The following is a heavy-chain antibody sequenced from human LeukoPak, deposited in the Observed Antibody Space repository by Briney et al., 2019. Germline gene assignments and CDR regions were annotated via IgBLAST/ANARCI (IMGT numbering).Heavy chain of an antibody. Sequence: SETLSLTCTVSGGSISSSSYYCAWIRQPPGKGPEWIGELNHVGRTTYNPALKSRVTISADTSKNQFSLKLSSVTAADTAVYYCARVQYFDNGGYWNLDYWGQGTLVTVSS. J-gene: IGHJ4*02. V-gene: IGHV4-39*07. CDR2: LNHVGRT. D-gene: IGHD3-22*01. CDR1: GGSISSSSYY. CDR3: ARVQYFDNGGYWNLDY.